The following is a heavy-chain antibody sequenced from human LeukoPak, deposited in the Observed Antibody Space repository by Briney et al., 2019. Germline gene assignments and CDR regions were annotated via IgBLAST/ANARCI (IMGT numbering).Heavy chain of an antibody. Sequence: PSETLSLTCTVSGGSISSYYWSWIRQPPGKGLEWIGYIYYSGSTYYNPSLKSRVTISVDTSKNQFSLKLSSVTAADTAVYYCASSPLYYGSGSYIPYYYYYGMDVWGRGTTVTVSS. CDR1: GGSISSYY. CDR2: IYYSGST. J-gene: IGHJ6*02. CDR3: ASSPLYYGSGSYIPYYYYYGMDV. V-gene: IGHV4-59*01. D-gene: IGHD3-10*01.